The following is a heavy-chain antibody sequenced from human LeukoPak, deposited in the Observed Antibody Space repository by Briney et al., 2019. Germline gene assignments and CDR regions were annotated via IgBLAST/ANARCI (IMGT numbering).Heavy chain of an antibody. J-gene: IGHJ4*02. CDR3: AKGISSGYYDSSGYYNY. CDR1: GFTFSSYS. D-gene: IGHD3-22*01. Sequence: PGGSLRLSCAASGFTFSSYSMNWVRQAPGKGLEWVSTISGSGISTYYADSVKGRFTISRDNSKNTLYLQMNSLRAEDTAVYYCAKGISSGYYDSSGYYNYWGQGTLVTVSS. CDR2: ISGSGIST. V-gene: IGHV3-23*01.